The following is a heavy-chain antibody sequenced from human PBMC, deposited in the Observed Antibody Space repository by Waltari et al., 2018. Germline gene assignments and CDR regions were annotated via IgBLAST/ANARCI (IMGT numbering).Heavy chain of an antibody. Sequence: EVQLVESGGGLFQSGGSLRLSCEASGFPVRGYWMHWVRQGPGKGLLWVSRINRDGSDTAYADSAKGRFTISRDNAKNTLFLQMNSLRDEDTGVYYCARAGLLGGLDWWGQGTLVTVSS. J-gene: IGHJ4*02. V-gene: IGHV3-74*01. D-gene: IGHD2-15*01. CDR3: ARAGLLGGLDW. CDR2: INRDGSDT. CDR1: GFPVRGYW.